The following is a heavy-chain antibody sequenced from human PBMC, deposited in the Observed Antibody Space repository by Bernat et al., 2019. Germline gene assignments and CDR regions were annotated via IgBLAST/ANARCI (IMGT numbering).Heavy chain of an antibody. CDR2: ISNNGGST. V-gene: IGHV3-64*01. D-gene: IGHD6-19*01. Sequence: EVQLVESGGGLVQPGGSLRLSFAAPGFPFSIYAMPWVRQAPGKGLEYVSAISNNGGSTYYANSVKGRFTISRDNSKNTLYLQMGSLRAEDMAVYYCARGESSGCPDYWGQGTLVTVSS. CDR3: ARGESSGCPDY. CDR1: GFPFSIYA. J-gene: IGHJ4*02.